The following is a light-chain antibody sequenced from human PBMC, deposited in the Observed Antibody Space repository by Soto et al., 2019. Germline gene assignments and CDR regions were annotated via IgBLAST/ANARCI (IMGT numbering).Light chain of an antibody. V-gene: IGLV1-51*02. CDR1: SSNIGNNY. CDR3: GTWDSSLSAYV. CDR2: ENN. Sequence: QSALTQPPSVSAAPGQXVTISCSGSSSNIGNNYVSWYQQLPGTAPKLLIYENNKRPSGIPDRFSGSKSGTSATLGITGLQTGDEADYYCGTWDSSLSAYVFGTGTKVTVL. J-gene: IGLJ1*01.